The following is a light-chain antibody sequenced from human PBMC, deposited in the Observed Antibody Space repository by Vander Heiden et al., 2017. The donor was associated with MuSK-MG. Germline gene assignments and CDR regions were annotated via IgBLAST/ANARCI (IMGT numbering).Light chain of an antibody. CDR3: QQSDSTPRT. CDR1: QSISSY. V-gene: IGKV1-39*01. Sequence: DIQMTQSPSSLSASVGDRVTITCRASQSISSYLKWYQQKPRFSGSGSGTDFTLTISMLHPEDFATYYCQQSDSTPRTFGQGTKVEIK. J-gene: IGKJ1*01.